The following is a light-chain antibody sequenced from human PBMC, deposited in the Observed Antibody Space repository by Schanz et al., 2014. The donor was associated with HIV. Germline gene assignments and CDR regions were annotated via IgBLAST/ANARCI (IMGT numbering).Light chain of an antibody. Sequence: QSVLTQPRSVSGSPGQSVTISCTGTSSDVGSYNFVSWYQQHPGNAPKLIIYDVTKRPSGVSHRFSGSKSGNTASLTISGLQAEDEADYYCSSYTSTSTRVFGGGTKLTVL. V-gene: IGLV2-14*02. J-gene: IGLJ3*02. CDR1: SSDVGSYNF. CDR3: SSYTSTSTRV. CDR2: DVT.